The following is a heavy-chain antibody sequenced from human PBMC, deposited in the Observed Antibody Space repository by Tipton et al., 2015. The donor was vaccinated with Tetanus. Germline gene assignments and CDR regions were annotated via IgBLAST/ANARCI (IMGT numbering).Heavy chain of an antibody. CDR3: ARIGWPENNKPGFDI. D-gene: IGHD1/OR15-1a*01. J-gene: IGHJ3*02. V-gene: IGHV4-30-2*02. CDR2: IYHSGST. Sequence: TLSLTCAVSGGSISSGGYSWSWIRQPPGKGLEWIGYIYHSGSTYYNPSLKSRVTISVDTSKNQFSLKLSSVTAADTAVYYCARIGWPENNKPGFDIWGQGTMVTVSS. CDR1: GGSISSGGYS.